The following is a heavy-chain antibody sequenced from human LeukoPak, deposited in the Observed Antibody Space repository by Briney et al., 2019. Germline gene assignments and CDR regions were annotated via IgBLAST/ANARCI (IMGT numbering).Heavy chain of an antibody. CDR1: GFTISNYW. V-gene: IGHV3-74*01. Sequence: GGSLRLSCAASGFTISNYWMHWVRQAPGKGLVWVSRINSDGSSTTYADSVKGRFTISRDNAKNTLFLQMNSLRAEDTAVYYCARELAVAGPYGMDVWGQGTTVTVSS. CDR2: INSDGSST. J-gene: IGHJ6*02. D-gene: IGHD6-19*01. CDR3: ARELAVAGPYGMDV.